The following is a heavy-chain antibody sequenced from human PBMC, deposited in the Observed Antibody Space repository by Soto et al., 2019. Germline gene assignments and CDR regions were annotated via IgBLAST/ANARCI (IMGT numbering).Heavy chain of an antibody. J-gene: IGHJ4*02. CDR3: AKTLEYDYANLYYFDY. CDR1: GGSISSYY. Sequence: PSETLSLTCTVSGGSISSYYWSWSRQPAGKGLEWIGRIYTSGSTNYNPSLKSRVTMSVDTSKNQFSLKLSSVTAADTAVYYCAKTLEYDYANLYYFDYWGQGTLVTAPQ. D-gene: IGHD3-16*01. CDR2: IYTSGST. V-gene: IGHV4-4*07.